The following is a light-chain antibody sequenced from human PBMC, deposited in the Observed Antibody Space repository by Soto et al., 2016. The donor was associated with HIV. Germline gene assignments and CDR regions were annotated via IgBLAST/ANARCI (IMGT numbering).Light chain of an antibody. CDR3: QQYQTEEGT. CDR1: QTISKW. J-gene: IGKJ1*01. V-gene: IGKV1-5*03. CDR2: KAS. Sequence: DIQMTQSPSTLPASVGDRVAITCRANQTISKWLAWFQQKPGKAPQLLIYKASILETGVPSRFRGSGSGTEFTLTINNLQPDDFANYYCQQYQTEEGTFGQGTTVEIK.